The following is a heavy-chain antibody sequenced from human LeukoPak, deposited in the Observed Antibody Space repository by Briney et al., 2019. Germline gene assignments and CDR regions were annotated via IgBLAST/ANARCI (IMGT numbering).Heavy chain of an antibody. V-gene: IGHV4-59*01. D-gene: IGHD1-26*01. J-gene: IGHJ4*02. CDR2: IHYSGST. CDR3: ARGGYSGTYAFDY. Sequence: SETLSLTCTVSGASISSYYWSWIRQPPGKGLGWIGYIHYSGSTNYNPSLKSRVTISIDTSKNQFSLKLSSVTAADTAVYYCARGGYSGTYAFDYWGQGTLVTVSS. CDR1: GASISSYY.